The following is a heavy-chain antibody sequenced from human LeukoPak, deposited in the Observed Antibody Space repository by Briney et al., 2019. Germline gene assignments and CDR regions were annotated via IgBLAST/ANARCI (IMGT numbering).Heavy chain of an antibody. Sequence: SETLSLTCTVSGGSISSSSYYWGWIRQPPGKGLEWIGSIYYSGSTYYNPSLKSRVTISVDTSKNQFSLKLTSVTAADTAVYYCAREVVAAAGTVDYWGQGTLVTVSS. J-gene: IGHJ4*02. CDR3: AREVVAAAGTVDY. V-gene: IGHV4-39*07. CDR2: IYYSGST. D-gene: IGHD6-13*01. CDR1: GGSISSSSYY.